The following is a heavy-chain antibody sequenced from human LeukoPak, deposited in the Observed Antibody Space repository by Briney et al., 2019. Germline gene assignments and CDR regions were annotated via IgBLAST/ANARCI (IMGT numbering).Heavy chain of an antibody. J-gene: IGHJ4*02. V-gene: IGHV1-18*01. CDR3: ARDIAHYYGSGSYCGNVDY. CDR1: GYTFTSYG. CDR2: ISAYNGNT. D-gene: IGHD3-10*01. Sequence: ASVKVSCKASGYTFTSYGISWVRQAPGQGLEWMGWISAYNGNTNYAQKLQGRVTMTTDTSTSTAYMELSRLRSDDTAVYYCARDIAHYYGSGSYCGNVDYWGQGTLVTVSS.